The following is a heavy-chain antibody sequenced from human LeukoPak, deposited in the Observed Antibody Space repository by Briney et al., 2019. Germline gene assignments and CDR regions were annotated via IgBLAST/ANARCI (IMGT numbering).Heavy chain of an antibody. CDR2: INHSGST. V-gene: IGHV4-34*01. D-gene: IGHD2-2*01. CDR1: GGSFSGYY. CDR3: ARHVHIVVVPAATNFDY. Sequence: SETLSLTCAVYGGSFSGYYWSWIRQPPGKGLEWIGEINHSGSTNYNPSLKSRVTISVDTSKNQFSLKLSSVTAADTAVYYCARHVHIVVVPAATNFDYWGQGTLVTVSS. J-gene: IGHJ4*02.